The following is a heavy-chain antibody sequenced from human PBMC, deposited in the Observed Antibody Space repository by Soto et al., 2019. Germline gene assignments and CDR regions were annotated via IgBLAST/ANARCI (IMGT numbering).Heavy chain of an antibody. CDR1: GDSVSSNSAA. Sequence: LQTLSLTCAISGDSVSSNSAAWNWIRQSPSGGLEWLGRTYYRSRWYNDYAVSVRSRITINPDTSKNQFSLHLNSVTPEDTAVYYFSGTASLQWYYMDVWGKGTTVTVSS. CDR3: SGTASLQWYYMDV. CDR2: TYYRSRWYN. V-gene: IGHV6-1*01. D-gene: IGHD1-7*01. J-gene: IGHJ6*03.